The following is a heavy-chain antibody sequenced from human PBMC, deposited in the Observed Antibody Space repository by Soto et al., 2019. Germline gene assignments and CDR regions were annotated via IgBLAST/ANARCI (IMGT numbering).Heavy chain of an antibody. CDR2: ISYDGSNK. CDR1: GFTFSSYG. CDR3: AKSLGLGIYYYYGMDV. Sequence: GGSLRLSCAASGFTFSSYGMHWVRQAPGKGLEWVAVISYDGSNKYYADSVKGRFTISRDNSKNTLYLQMNSLRAEDTAVYYCAKSLGLGIYYYYGMDVWGQGTTVTVSS. J-gene: IGHJ6*02. V-gene: IGHV3-30*18. D-gene: IGHD7-27*01.